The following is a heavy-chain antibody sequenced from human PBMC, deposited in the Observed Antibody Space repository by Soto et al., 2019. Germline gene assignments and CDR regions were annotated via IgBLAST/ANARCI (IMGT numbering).Heavy chain of an antibody. D-gene: IGHD6-13*01. Sequence: QVQLVESGGGLVKPGGSLRLSCAVSGFTFSDYYMTWIRQAPGKGLELVSYISSSTSHTNYANSVKGRFTISRDNDKNSLFLQMNSLRAEDTAVYYCARGRGAAADYFDFWGKGTLVTVSS. CDR2: ISSSTSHT. J-gene: IGHJ4*02. CDR3: ARGRGAAADYFDF. V-gene: IGHV3-11*05. CDR1: GFTFSDYY.